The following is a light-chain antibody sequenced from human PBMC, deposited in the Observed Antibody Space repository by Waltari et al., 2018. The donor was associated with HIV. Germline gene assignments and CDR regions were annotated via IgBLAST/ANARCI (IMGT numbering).Light chain of an antibody. CDR1: QSISGN. Sequence: EIVMTQSPVTLSVSPGERATLSCRASQSISGNLAWYQQKPSQAPRLLIYGASTRATGIPARFSGSGSGTEFTLTISSLQSEDFAVYYCQQYNNWPRTFGQGTKLEIK. CDR3: QQYNNWPRT. J-gene: IGKJ2*01. CDR2: GAS. V-gene: IGKV3-15*01.